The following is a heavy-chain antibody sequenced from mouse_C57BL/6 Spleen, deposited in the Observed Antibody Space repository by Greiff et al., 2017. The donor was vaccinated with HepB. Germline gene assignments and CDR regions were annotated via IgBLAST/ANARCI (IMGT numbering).Heavy chain of an antibody. V-gene: IGHV1-26*01. Sequence: EVQLQQSGPELVKPGASVKISCKASGYTFTDYYMNWVKQSHGKSLEWIGDINPNNGGTSYNQKFKGKATLTVDKSSSTAYMELRSLTSEDSAVYYCARKTLYGRGLFDYWGQGTTLTVSS. CDR3: ARKTLYGRGLFDY. D-gene: IGHD1-1*01. CDR2: INPNNGGT. J-gene: IGHJ2*01. CDR1: GYTFTDYY.